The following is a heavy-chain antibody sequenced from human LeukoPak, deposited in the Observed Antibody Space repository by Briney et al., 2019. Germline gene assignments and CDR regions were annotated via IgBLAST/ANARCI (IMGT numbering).Heavy chain of an antibody. Sequence: GASVKVSCKASGGTFSSYAISWVRQAPGQGLEWMGGIIPIFGTANYAQKFQGRVTITADKSTSTAYMELSSLRSEDTAVYYCAREAKTGDDAFDIWGQGTMVTVSS. CDR1: GGTFSSYA. J-gene: IGHJ3*02. V-gene: IGHV1-69*06. CDR3: AREAKTGDDAFDI. D-gene: IGHD7-27*01. CDR2: IIPIFGTA.